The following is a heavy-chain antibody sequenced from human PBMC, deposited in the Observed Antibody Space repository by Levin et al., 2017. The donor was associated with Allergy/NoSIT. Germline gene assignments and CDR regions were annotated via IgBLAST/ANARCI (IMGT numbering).Heavy chain of an antibody. CDR2: IKEDGREV. D-gene: IGHD6-19*01. J-gene: IGHJ3*02. Sequence: PGGSLRLSCAASGFTFSSSWMTWVRQAPGKGLEWVANIKEDGREVYYVDSLKGRFTISRDNAKNSLYLQINSLMAEDTAVSYCARSLYRSAWHKRHDAFDIWGQGTRVTVAS. CDR3: ARSLYRSAWHKRHDAFDI. CDR1: GFTFSSSW. V-gene: IGHV3-7*01.